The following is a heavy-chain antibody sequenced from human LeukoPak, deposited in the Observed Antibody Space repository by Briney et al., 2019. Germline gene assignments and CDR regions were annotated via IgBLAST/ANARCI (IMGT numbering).Heavy chain of an antibody. CDR2: IIPIFGTA. CDR1: GYIFTSYY. J-gene: IGHJ6*02. V-gene: IGHV1-69*13. D-gene: IGHD6-19*01. Sequence: ASVNVSCKASGYIFTSYYMHWVRQAPGQGLEWMGGIIPIFGTANYAQKFQGRVTITADESTSTAYMELSSLRSEDTAVYYCARPTKSSGWYFCCAPQNVDYGMDVWGQGTTVTVSS. CDR3: ARPTKSSGWYFCCAPQNVDYGMDV.